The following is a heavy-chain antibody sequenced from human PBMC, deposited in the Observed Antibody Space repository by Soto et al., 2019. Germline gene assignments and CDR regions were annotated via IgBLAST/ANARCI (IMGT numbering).Heavy chain of an antibody. J-gene: IGHJ4*02. CDR1: GLTFSRYA. D-gene: IGHD3-10*01. V-gene: IGHV3-23*01. CDR2: ISGDGVIT. CDR3: TKAGEVFGSVDY. Sequence: VQVLESGGGSVQPGESLRLSCAASGLTFSRYALNWVRQAPGKGLEWVSGISGDGVITYYADSVRGRFTISRHNSKNTLFLQMNTLRAEDTGIYYCTKAGEVFGSVDYWGRGTLVTF.